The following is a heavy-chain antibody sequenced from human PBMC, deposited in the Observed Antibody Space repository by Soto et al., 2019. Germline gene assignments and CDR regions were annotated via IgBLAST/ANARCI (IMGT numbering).Heavy chain of an antibody. Sequence: EMQLVESGGGLVQPGGSLRLSCAASGFTFSDQYMDWVRQAPGKGLEWVGRSRNKANTYTTEYAASVTGRFTISRDDSNTALYLHMHSLNTEDTAVYYCHCSGGRCYSEHQGLSLGWGQGTLVTVSS. D-gene: IGHD2-15*01. CDR2: SRNKANTYTT. CDR1: GFTFSDQY. CDR3: HCSGGRCYSEHQGLSLG. J-gene: IGHJ4*02. V-gene: IGHV3-72*01.